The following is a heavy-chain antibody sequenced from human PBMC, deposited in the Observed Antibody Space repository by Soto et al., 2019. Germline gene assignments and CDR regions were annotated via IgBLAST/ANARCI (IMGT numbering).Heavy chain of an antibody. CDR3: ARGNHRWIQLWYFDL. CDR1: GGTFSSYT. J-gene: IGHJ2*01. V-gene: IGHV1-69*12. Sequence: QVQLVQSGAEVKKPGSSVTVSCKASGGTFSSYTISWVRQAPGQGLEWMGGIIPIFGTANYAQKFQGRVTITEDESTSTAYLELSSLRSEDTAVYYCARGNHRWIQLWYFDLWGRGTLVTVSS. CDR2: IIPIFGTA. D-gene: IGHD5-18*01.